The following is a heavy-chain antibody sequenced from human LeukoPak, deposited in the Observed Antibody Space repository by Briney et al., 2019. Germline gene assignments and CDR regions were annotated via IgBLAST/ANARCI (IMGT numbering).Heavy chain of an antibody. CDR2: IYYSGST. V-gene: IGHV4-59*01. J-gene: IGHJ4*02. CDR3: ARCGAAAGPPYFDY. D-gene: IGHD6-13*01. Sequence: SETLSLTCTVSGGSISSYYWSWIRQPPGKGLEWIGYIYYSGSTNYNPSLKSRVTISVDTSKNQFSLKLSSVTAADTAVYYCARCGAAAGPPYFDYWGQGTLVTVSS. CDR1: GGSISSYY.